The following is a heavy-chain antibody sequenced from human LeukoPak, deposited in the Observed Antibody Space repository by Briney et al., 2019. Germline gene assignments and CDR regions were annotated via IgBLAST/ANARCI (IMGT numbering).Heavy chain of an antibody. CDR3: AKTRGSSWHHDY. Sequence: GGSLRLSCAASGFTFSSYAMSWVRQAPGKGLEWVSVISGSGGNTYYADSVKGRFTISRDNSKNTLYLQLNSLRAEDTAVYYCAKTRGSSWHHDYWGQGTLVTVSS. D-gene: IGHD2-15*01. J-gene: IGHJ4*02. CDR2: ISGSGGNT. CDR1: GFTFSSYA. V-gene: IGHV3-23*01.